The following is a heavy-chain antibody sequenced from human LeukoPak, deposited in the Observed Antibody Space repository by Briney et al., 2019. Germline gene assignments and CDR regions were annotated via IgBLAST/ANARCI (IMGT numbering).Heavy chain of an antibody. CDR2: INYRGTT. Sequence: PSETLSLTCTVSGGSISSSSYYWGWIRQPPGKGLEWIGSINYRGTTYYYPSLKSRLTISVDTSKNQFSLKLSSVIAADTAVYYCARDVPSGLFDYWGQGILVTVSS. D-gene: IGHD3-10*01. CDR1: GGSISSSSYY. CDR3: ARDVPSGLFDY. J-gene: IGHJ4*02. V-gene: IGHV4-39*07.